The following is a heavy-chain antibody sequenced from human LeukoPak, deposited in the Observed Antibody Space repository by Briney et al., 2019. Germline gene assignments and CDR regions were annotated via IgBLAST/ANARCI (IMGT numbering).Heavy chain of an antibody. CDR3: ARRRTVIY. V-gene: IGHV3-30-3*01. CDR2: ISYDGSNK. J-gene: IGHJ4*02. CDR1: GFTFSSYA. Sequence: GGSLRLSCAASGFTFSSYAMHWVRQAPGKGLEWVAVISYDGSNKYYADSVKGRFTISRDNSKNTLYLQMNSLRAEDTAVYYCARRRTVIYWGQGTLVTVSS. D-gene: IGHD4-17*01.